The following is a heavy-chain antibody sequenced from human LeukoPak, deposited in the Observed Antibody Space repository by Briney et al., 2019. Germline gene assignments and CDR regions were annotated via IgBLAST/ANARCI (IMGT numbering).Heavy chain of an antibody. Sequence: GGSLRLSCAASGFTFSNAWMSWVRQAPGKGLEWVGRIKSKTDGGTTDYAAPVKGRFTISRDDSRSIAYLQMNSLKTEDTAVYYCTRRYNYDSSGYYYVRDAFDIWGQGTMVTVSS. J-gene: IGHJ3*02. V-gene: IGHV3-15*01. CDR3: TRRYNYDSSGYYYVRDAFDI. CDR2: IKSKTDGGTT. D-gene: IGHD3-22*01. CDR1: GFTFSNAW.